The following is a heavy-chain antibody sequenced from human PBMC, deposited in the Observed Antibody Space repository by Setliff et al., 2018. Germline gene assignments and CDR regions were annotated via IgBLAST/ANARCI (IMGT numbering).Heavy chain of an antibody. D-gene: IGHD6-19*01. CDR1: GFTFNNYA. Sequence: GGSLRLSCAASGFTFNNYAMAWVRQAPGKGLEWVSDISWNGGRTNYADSVKGRFTISRDISTNTLFLEIDSLRSEDTGLYYCAREGSIGWSQYFHHWGQGTPVTVSS. CDR3: AREGSIGWSQYFHH. CDR2: ISWNGGRT. J-gene: IGHJ1*01. V-gene: IGHV3-20*04.